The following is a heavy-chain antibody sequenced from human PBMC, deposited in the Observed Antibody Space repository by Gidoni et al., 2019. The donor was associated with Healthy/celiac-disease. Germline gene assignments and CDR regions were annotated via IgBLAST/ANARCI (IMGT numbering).Heavy chain of an antibody. Sequence: EVQLLESGGGLVQPGGSLSLSCAASGFPFSSYAMSWVRQAPGKGLEWVSAISGSGGSTYYADSVKGRFTISRDNSKNTLYLKMNSLRAEDTAVYYCAKDHLLDFWRVFDYWGQGTLVTVSS. J-gene: IGHJ4*02. CDR1: GFPFSSYA. V-gene: IGHV3-23*01. D-gene: IGHD3-3*01. CDR2: ISGSGGST. CDR3: AKDHLLDFWRVFDY.